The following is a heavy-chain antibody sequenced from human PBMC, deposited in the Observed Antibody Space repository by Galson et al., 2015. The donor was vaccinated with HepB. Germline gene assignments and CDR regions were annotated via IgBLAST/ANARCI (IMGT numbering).Heavy chain of an antibody. CDR3: AADYFTTLGVVLGLDV. CDR2: IIVGSGHT. V-gene: IGHV1-58*01. J-gene: IGHJ6*02. Sequence: SVKVSCKASGFTFNTSAVQWVRQARGQRLEWIGWIIVGSGHTNYAQNFQERVTITRDMSTNTAYMELSRLRSDDTAIYYCAADYFTTLGVVLGLDVWGQGTTVTVSS. CDR1: GFTFNTSA. D-gene: IGHD3-3*01.